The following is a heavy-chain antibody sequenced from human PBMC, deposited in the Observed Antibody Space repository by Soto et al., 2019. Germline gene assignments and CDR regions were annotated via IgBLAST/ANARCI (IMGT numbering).Heavy chain of an antibody. Sequence: PGGSLRLSCAVSGFNFRTYGMHWVRQVPGKGLEWVAVIWNDGTKKYYADSVKGRFTISRDTPANTLYLEMDSLRAEDTALYYCVRDGCFGGRCLIDPWGQGTLVTVSS. CDR1: GFNFRTYG. J-gene: IGHJ5*02. V-gene: IGHV3-33*01. CDR3: VRDGCFGGRCLIDP. D-gene: IGHD2-15*01. CDR2: IWNDGTKK.